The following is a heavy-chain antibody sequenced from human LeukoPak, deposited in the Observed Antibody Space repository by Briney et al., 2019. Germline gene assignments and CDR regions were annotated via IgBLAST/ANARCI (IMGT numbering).Heavy chain of an antibody. Sequence: SQTLSLTCTVSGFSISSGYYWGWIRQPPEKGLEWIGSIYRSGITYYSPSLKSRVTISVDTSKNQFSLKLTSVTAADTAVYYCARGDILTGYLNWFDPWGQGTLVTVSS. D-gene: IGHD3-9*01. CDR2: IYRSGIT. CDR1: GFSISSGYY. CDR3: ARGDILTGYLNWFDP. J-gene: IGHJ5*02. V-gene: IGHV4-38-2*02.